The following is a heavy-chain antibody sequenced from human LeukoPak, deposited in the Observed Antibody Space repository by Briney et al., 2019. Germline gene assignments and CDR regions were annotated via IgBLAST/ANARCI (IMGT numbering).Heavy chain of an antibody. CDR2: IYTSGST. J-gene: IGHJ4*02. V-gene: IGHV4-4*07. CDR3: ARGTPYYYGSGSYYFDY. D-gene: IGHD3-10*01. Sequence: SETLSLTCTVSGGSISSYYWSWIRQPAGKGLEWIGRIYTSGSTNYNPSLKSRVTMSVDTSKNQFSLKLSSVTAADTAVYYCARGTPYYYGSGSYYFDYWGQGTLVTVSS. CDR1: GGSISSYY.